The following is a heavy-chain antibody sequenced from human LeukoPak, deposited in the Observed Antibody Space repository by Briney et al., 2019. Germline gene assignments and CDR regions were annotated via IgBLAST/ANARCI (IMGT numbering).Heavy chain of an antibody. D-gene: IGHD4-17*01. CDR3: ARSRTGDYSFYYGMDV. V-gene: IGHV4-4*07. CDR2: IYTSGST. J-gene: IGHJ6*02. CDR1: GGSISSYY. Sequence: SETLSLTCTVSGGSISSYYWSWIRQPAGKGLEWIGRIYTSGSTNYNPSLKSRVTMSVDTSKNQFSLKLSSVTAVDTAVYYCARSRTGDYSFYYGMDVWGQGTTVTVSS.